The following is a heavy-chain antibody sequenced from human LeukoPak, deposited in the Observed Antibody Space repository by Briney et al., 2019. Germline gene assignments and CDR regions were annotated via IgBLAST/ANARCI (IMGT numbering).Heavy chain of an antibody. J-gene: IGHJ3*02. Sequence: SSETLSLTCAVSGGSVSSSNWWTWVRQPPGKGLEWIGEIYLSGSTNYNPSLKSRVTISIDKSKNQFSLKLSSVTAADTAVYYCARVRDSSGWIDAFDIWGQGTMVTVSS. CDR1: GGSVSSSNW. CDR3: ARVRDSSGWIDAFDI. D-gene: IGHD6-19*01. CDR2: IYLSGST. V-gene: IGHV4-4*02.